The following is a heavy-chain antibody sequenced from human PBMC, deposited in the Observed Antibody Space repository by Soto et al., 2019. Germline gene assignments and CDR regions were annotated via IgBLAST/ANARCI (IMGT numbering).Heavy chain of an antibody. D-gene: IGHD3-22*01. Sequence: ASVKVSCKASGYAFTSYARHWVRQAPGQRLEWMGWINAGNGNTKYSQKFQGRVTITRDTSASTAYMELSSLRSEDTAVYYCASDSSGWPPYYYYGMDVWGQGTTVTVSS. CDR3: ASDSSGWPPYYYYGMDV. CDR2: INAGNGNT. J-gene: IGHJ6*02. CDR1: GYAFTSYA. V-gene: IGHV1-3*01.